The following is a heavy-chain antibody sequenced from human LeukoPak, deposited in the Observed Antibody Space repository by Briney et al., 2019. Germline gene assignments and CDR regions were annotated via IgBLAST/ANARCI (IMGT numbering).Heavy chain of an antibody. V-gene: IGHV3-30*04. J-gene: IGHJ4*02. CDR3: ARGAFYYDFWSGYYDY. D-gene: IGHD3-3*01. Sequence: GGSLRLSCAASGFTFSSYAMHWVRQAPGKGLEWVADISYDGRNKYYADSVKGRFNISRDNSKNTLYLQMNSLRADDTAVYYCARGAFYYDFWSGYYDYWGQGTLVSVSS. CDR2: ISYDGRNK. CDR1: GFTFSSYA.